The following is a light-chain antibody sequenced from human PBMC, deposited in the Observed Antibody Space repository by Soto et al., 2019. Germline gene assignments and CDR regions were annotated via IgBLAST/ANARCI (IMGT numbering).Light chain of an antibody. CDR3: CSFAGSYTYV. V-gene: IGLV2-11*01. CDR2: DVT. J-gene: IGLJ1*01. Sequence: QSVLTQPASVSGSPGQSITIPCTGTSSDVGGYNYVSWYQQHPGKAPKLMIYDVTERPAGVPDRFSGSKSGNTASLTISGLQAEDEADYSCCSFAGSYTYVFGGGTKVTV. CDR1: SSDVGGYNY.